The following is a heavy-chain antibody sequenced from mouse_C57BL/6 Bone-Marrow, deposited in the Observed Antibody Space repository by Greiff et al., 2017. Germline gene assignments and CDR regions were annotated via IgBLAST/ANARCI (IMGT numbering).Heavy chain of an antibody. V-gene: IGHV1-4*01. D-gene: IGHD2-1*01. CDR1: GYTFTSYT. J-gene: IGHJ1*03. Sequence: QVQLQQSGAELARPGASVKMSCKASGYTFTSYTMHWVKQRPGQGLEWIGYINPSSGYTKYNQKFKDKATLTADKSSSTAYMQLSSLTSEDSAVYDCATGHGNPWYFDVWGTGTTVTVSS. CDR3: ATGHGNPWYFDV. CDR2: INPSSGYT.